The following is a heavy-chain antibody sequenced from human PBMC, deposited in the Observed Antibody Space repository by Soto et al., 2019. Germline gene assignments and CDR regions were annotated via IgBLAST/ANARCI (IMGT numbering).Heavy chain of an antibody. CDR1: GFTFSSYS. D-gene: IGHD3-22*01. V-gene: IGHV3-48*02. CDR3: ATSGGPTDYYDSSGYTYYWYFDL. J-gene: IGHJ2*01. Sequence: PGGSLRLSCAASGFTFSSYSMNWVRQAPGKGLEWVSYISSSSSTIYYADSVKGRFTISRDNAKNSLYLQMNSLRDEDTAVYYCATSGGPTDYYDSSGYTYYWYFDLWGRGTLVTVSS. CDR2: ISSSSSTI.